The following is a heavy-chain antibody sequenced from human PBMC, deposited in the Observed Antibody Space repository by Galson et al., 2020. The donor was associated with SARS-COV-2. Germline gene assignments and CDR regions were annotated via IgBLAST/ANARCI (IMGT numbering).Heavy chain of an antibody. D-gene: IGHD3-22*01. CDR2: IYTSGST. J-gene: IGHJ3*02. V-gene: IGHV4-61*02. CDR3: ARAYDSSGYYPHDAFDI. Sequence: SETLSLTCTVSAGSISSGSYYWSWIRQPAGKGLEWIGRIYTSGSTNYNPSLKSRVTISVDTSKNQFSLKLSSVTAADTAVYYCARAYDSSGYYPHDAFDIWGQGTMVTVSS. CDR1: AGSISSGSYY.